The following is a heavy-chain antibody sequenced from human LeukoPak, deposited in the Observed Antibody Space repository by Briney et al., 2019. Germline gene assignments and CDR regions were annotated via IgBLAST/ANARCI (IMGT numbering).Heavy chain of an antibody. CDR3: ARDLPFEGLLEWLEY. D-gene: IGHD3-3*01. V-gene: IGHV1-18*04. Sequence: ASVKVSCEASGYTFSSYGITWVRQAPGQGLEWMGWISCQSGKTKYAQKFEHRFTMTIDILTTTAYMELTSLTSDDTAVYYCARDLPFEGLLEWLEYWGQGTLVTVSS. J-gene: IGHJ1*01. CDR1: GYTFSSYG. CDR2: ISCQSGKT.